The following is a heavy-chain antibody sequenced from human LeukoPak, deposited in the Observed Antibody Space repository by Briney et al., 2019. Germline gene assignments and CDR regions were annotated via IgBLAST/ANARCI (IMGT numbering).Heavy chain of an antibody. D-gene: IGHD3-10*01. CDR2: ISSSSSTI. V-gene: IGHV3-48*04. CDR3: ARVESGPYGSGSSY. Sequence: GGSLRLSCAASGFTFSSYSMDWVRQAPGKGLEWVLYISSSSSTIYYADSVKGRFTISRDNAKNSLYLQMNSLRAKDTAVYYCARVESGPYGSGSSYWGQGTLVTVSS. J-gene: IGHJ4*02. CDR1: GFTFSSYS.